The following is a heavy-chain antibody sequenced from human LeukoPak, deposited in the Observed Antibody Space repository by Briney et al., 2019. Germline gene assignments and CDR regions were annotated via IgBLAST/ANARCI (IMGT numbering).Heavy chain of an antibody. V-gene: IGHV3-23*01. D-gene: IGHD3-22*01. CDR3: AKEGRYYDSSGYYSRFFDY. Sequence: GGSLRLSCAASGFTFSSYAMSWVRQAPGKGLEWVSAISGSGGSTYYADSVKGRFTISRDNSKNTLYLQMNSLRAEDTAVYYCAKEGRYYDSSGYYSRFFDYWGQGTLVTVSS. CDR2: ISGSGGST. J-gene: IGHJ4*02. CDR1: GFTFSSYA.